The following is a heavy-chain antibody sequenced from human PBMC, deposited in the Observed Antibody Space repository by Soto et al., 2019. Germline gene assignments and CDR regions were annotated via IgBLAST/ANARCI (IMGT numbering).Heavy chain of an antibody. CDR3: ATPLTLWSTTGAY. J-gene: IGHJ4*02. CDR2: ISGSGGST. D-gene: IGHD5-18*01. Sequence: EVQLLESGGGLVQPGGSLRLSCAASGFTFSSYAMSWVRQAPGKGLEWVSAISGSGGSTYYADSVKGRFTISRDNSKNTLYLQMNSLRAEYTAVYYCATPLTLWSTTGAYWGQGTLVTVCS. CDR1: GFTFSSYA. V-gene: IGHV3-23*01.